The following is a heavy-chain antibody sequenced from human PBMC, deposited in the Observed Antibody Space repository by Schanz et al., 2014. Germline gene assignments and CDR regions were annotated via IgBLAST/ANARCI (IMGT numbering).Heavy chain of an antibody. D-gene: IGHD2-2*01. CDR2: ISSSGNII. CDR1: GFTFSDSF. V-gene: IGHV3-11*01. J-gene: IGHJ4*02. CDR3: AAQENLSTTACYPS. Sequence: QVLLVESGGGLVKPGGSLRLSCSASGFTFSDSFMSWIRQTPGKGLEWLSYISSSGNIIHYADSVKGRFTISRDNAKNSLYLQMTGLRAEDTAVYYCAAQENLSTTACYPSWGQGTLVAVSS.